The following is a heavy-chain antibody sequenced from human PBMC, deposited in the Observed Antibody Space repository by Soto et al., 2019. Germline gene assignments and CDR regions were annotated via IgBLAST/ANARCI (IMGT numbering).Heavy chain of an antibody. CDR2: IWYDGSNK. CDR3: ARGQGGYFDY. V-gene: IGHV3-33*01. CDR1: GFTFSSYG. J-gene: IGHJ4*02. Sequence: QVQLVESGGGVVQPGRSLRLSCAASGFTFSSYGMHWVRQAPGKGLEWVALIWYDGSNKYYADSVKGRFTISRDNSKNMLYLQMNSLRAEDTAVYYCARGQGGYFDYWGQATLVTVSS. D-gene: IGHD1-26*01.